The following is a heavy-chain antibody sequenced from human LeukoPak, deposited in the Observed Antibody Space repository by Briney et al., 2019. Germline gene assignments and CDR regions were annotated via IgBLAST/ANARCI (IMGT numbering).Heavy chain of an antibody. CDR3: ARDYYGSGSYPNWFDP. CDR1: GFTFSSYE. CDR2: ISSSGSTI. Sequence: GGSLRLSCAASGFTFSSYEMNWVRQAPGKGLEWVSYISSSGSTIYYADSVKGRFIISRDNAKNSLYLQMNSLRAEDTAVYYCARDYYGSGSYPNWFDPWGQGTLVTVSS. V-gene: IGHV3-48*03. D-gene: IGHD3-10*01. J-gene: IGHJ5*02.